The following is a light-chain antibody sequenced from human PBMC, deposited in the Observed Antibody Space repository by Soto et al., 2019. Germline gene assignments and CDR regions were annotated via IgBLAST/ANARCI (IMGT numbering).Light chain of an antibody. Sequence: EIVLTQSPGTLSLSPGERATLSCRASQSVSSSYLAWYQHKPGQAPRLLIYGVSSRATGIPDRFSGSGSGKHFTLTISRLESEDFAVYYCHQYDTSPKTFGQGTKVEIK. CDR3: HQYDTSPKT. CDR1: QSVSSSY. V-gene: IGKV3-20*01. J-gene: IGKJ1*01. CDR2: GVS.